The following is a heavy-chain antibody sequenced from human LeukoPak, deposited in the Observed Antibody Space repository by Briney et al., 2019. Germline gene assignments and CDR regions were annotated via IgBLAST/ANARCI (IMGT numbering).Heavy chain of an antibody. CDR1: GVSISIGGYS. Sequence: SETLSLTCAVSGVSISIGGYSWSWIRQPPGKGLEWIGHIYLSGNTDYNPSLKSRVTMSADRSKNQFSLKLTSVTAADTAVYYCARDRLRLLPAFDIWGQGTMVTVSS. D-gene: IGHD6-19*01. V-gene: IGHV4-30-2*01. J-gene: IGHJ3*02. CDR3: ARDRLRLLPAFDI. CDR2: IYLSGNT.